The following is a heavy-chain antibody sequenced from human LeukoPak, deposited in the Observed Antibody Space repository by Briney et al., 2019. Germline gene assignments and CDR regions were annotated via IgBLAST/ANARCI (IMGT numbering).Heavy chain of an antibody. CDR2: ISSSGSTI. J-gene: IGHJ6*03. CDR3: ARDPQRSYGPPYYMDV. Sequence: GGSLRLSCAASGFTFSDYYMSWIRQAPGKGLEWVSYISSSGSTIYYADSVKGRFTISRDNAKNSLYLQMNSLRAEDTAVYYCARDPQRSYGPPYYMDVWGKGTMVTVSS. D-gene: IGHD3-10*01. CDR1: GFTFSDYY. V-gene: IGHV3-11*04.